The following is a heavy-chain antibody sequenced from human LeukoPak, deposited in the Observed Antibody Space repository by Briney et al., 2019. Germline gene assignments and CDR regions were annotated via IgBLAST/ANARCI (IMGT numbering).Heavy chain of an antibody. D-gene: IGHD6-19*01. CDR1: GFTFSTSG. J-gene: IGHJ4*02. V-gene: IGHV3-30*02. CDR3: AKVGSGWYGAGY. CDR2: IPSDGSIK. Sequence: GGSLRLSCAASGFTFSTSGRHWVRQAPGKGLEWVAFIPSDGSIKYYADSVKGRFTISRDNSKNTMYLQMNSLRTEDTAVYSCAKVGSGWYGAGYWGQGTLVAVSS.